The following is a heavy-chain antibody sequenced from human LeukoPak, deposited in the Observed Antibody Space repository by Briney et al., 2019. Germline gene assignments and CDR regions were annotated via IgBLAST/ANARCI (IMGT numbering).Heavy chain of an antibody. V-gene: IGHV4-59*08. Sequence: SETLSLTCTVSGGSISSYYWSWIRQPPGKGLEWIGYIYYSGSTNYNPSLKSRVTISVDTSKNQFSLKLSSVTAADTAVYYCARSDYGDYGFYYFDYWGQGTLVTVSS. CDR2: IYYSGST. D-gene: IGHD4-17*01. CDR3: ARSDYGDYGFYYFDY. J-gene: IGHJ4*02. CDR1: GGSISSYY.